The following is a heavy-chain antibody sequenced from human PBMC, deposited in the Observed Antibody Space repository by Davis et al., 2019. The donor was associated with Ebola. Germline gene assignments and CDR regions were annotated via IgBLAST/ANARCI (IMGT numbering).Heavy chain of an antibody. CDR2: IFYTGSA. V-gene: IGHV4-59*03. CDR1: DASISGHY. Sequence: PSETLSPTCTVSDASISGHYWTWFRQPPGKRLEWIGSIFYTGSAYYNSSLPSRATISVDTSKNQSSLKLTSVTAADTARYYRSERGSSVWGQGALVTVSS. D-gene: IGHD3-10*01. CDR3: SERGSSV. J-gene: IGHJ4*02.